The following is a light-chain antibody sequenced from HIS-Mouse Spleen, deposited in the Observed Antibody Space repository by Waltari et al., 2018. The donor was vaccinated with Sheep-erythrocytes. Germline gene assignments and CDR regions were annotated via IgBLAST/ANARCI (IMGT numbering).Light chain of an antibody. V-gene: IGKV3-11*01. Sequence: TQSPATLSLSPGERATLSCRASQSVSSYLAWYQQKPGQAPRLLIYDASNRATGIPARFSGSGSGTDFTLTISSLEPEDFAVYYCQQRRGFTFGPGTKVDIK. CDR3: QQRRGFT. CDR1: QSVSSY. J-gene: IGKJ3*01. CDR2: DAS.